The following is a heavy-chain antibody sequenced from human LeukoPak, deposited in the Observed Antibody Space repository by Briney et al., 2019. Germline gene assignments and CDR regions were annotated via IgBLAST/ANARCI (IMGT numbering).Heavy chain of an antibody. D-gene: IGHD5-24*01. CDR2: IHPSGIF. CDR1: GGSCDDYY. V-gene: IGHV4-34*01. Sequence: PSETLSLTCAVYGGSCDDYYCSWIRQPPGKGLEWIGEIHPSGIFYYNSSLVSRVTISIGTSKSQFSLRLTSVTAADTAFYYCARGRDRSKAGDYWGQGSLVTVSS. J-gene: IGHJ4*02. CDR3: ARGRDRSKAGDY.